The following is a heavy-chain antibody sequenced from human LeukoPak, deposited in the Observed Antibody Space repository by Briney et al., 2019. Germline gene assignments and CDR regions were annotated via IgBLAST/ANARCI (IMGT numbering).Heavy chain of an antibody. D-gene: IGHD6-19*01. J-gene: IGHJ4*02. CDR1: GGVLSNYY. CDR2: INYSGRS. V-gene: IGHV4-59*01. Sequence: SETLSLTCTVSGGVLSNYYWNWVREPPGKGLEWIGYINYSGRSKYNTYLKSRVTMSVDPPTNHFSLMLSPVTAADPAVNYCATGYNSGWSDYWGQGTLVTVSS. CDR3: ATGYNSGWSDY.